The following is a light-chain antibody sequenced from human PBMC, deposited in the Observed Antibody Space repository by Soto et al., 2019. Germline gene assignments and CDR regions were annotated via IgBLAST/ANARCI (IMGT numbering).Light chain of an antibody. CDR1: RSVSSY. J-gene: IGKJ5*01. CDR3: QQYNNWPSIT. CDR2: GAS. Sequence: EIVLTQSPATLSLSPGERATLSCRASRSVSSYLAWYQQKPGQAPRLLIYGASTRATGIPARFSGSGSGTEFTLTISSLQSEDFAVYYCQQYNNWPSITFGQGTRLEI. V-gene: IGKV3-15*01.